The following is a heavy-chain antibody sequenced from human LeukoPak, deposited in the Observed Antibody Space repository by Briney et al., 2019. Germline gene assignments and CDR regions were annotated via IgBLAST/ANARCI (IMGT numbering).Heavy chain of an antibody. CDR1: GGSFSGYY. J-gene: IGHJ4*02. Sequence: PSETLSLTCAVYGGSFSGYYWSWIRQPPGKGLEWIGYIYYSGSTNYNPSLKSRVTISVDTSKNQFSLKLSSVTAADTAVYYCARGGQWERYLDYWGQGTPVTVSS. D-gene: IGHD1-26*01. CDR2: IYYSGST. V-gene: IGHV4-59*01. CDR3: ARGGQWERYLDY.